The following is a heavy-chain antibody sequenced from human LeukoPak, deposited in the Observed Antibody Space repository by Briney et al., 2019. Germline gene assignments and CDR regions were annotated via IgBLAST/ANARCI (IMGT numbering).Heavy chain of an antibody. CDR1: GFMFSNYW. CDR3: ARGGAARPDY. D-gene: IGHD6-6*01. Sequence: PGGSLRLSCTASGFMFSNYWMSWVRQAPGKGLEWVANIKQDGSEKYYVDSVKGRFTISRDNAKNSLYLQMNSLRAEDTAVYYCARGGAARPDYWGQGTLVSVSS. CDR2: IKQDGSEK. J-gene: IGHJ4*02. V-gene: IGHV3-7*01.